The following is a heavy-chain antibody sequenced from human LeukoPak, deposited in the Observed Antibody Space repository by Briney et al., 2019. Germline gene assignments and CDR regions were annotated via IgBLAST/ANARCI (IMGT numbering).Heavy chain of an antibody. V-gene: IGHV3-33*01. Sequence: GGSLRLSCAASGFTFSSYGMHWVRQAPGKGLEWVAVIWYDGSNKYYADSVKGRFTISRGNSKNTLYLQMNSLRAEDTAVYYCARDRGGYDLAAAGGFDYWGQGTLVTVSS. CDR3: ARDRGGYDLAAAGGFDY. CDR2: IWYDGSNK. J-gene: IGHJ4*02. CDR1: GFTFSSYG. D-gene: IGHD5-12*01.